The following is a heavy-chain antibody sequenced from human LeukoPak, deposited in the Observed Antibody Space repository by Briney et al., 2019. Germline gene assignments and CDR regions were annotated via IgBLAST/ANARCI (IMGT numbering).Heavy chain of an antibody. CDR1: GFTISTNA. CDR3: AEVTGCFSFDY. CDR2: ISDSDDST. V-gene: IGHV3-23*02. D-gene: IGHD2-21*02. J-gene: IGHJ4*02. Sequence: PGGSLRLSCAASGFTISTNAMSWVRHAQGKELDWDSAISDSDDSTYYEDSAKGRFTISRDNSKNTLFLQLHSLRDEDRAVYYCAEVTGCFSFDYWGQGILVTVSA.